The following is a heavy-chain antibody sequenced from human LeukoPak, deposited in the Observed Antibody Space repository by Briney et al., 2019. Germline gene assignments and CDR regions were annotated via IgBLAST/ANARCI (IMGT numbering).Heavy chain of an antibody. CDR1: GGTFSGYA. D-gene: IGHD3-9*01. Sequence: SVKVSCKASGGTFSGYAISWVRQAPGQGLEWMGGIIPIFNTANYAQKFQGRVTIGTDGSTNTAYMELSSLRSEDTAVYFCARGTLGDILTGSYDCWGQGTLVTVSS. CDR2: IIPIFNTA. J-gene: IGHJ4*02. CDR3: ARGTLGDILTGSYDC. V-gene: IGHV1-69*05.